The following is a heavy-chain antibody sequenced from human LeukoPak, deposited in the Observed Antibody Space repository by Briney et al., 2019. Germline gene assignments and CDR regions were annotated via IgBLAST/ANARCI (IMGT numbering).Heavy chain of an antibody. D-gene: IGHD6-13*01. J-gene: IGHJ4*02. CDR2: IIPIFGTA. CDR3: ASEAFQGAAAGTYYFDY. CDR1: GGTFSSYA. Sequence: SVKVSCKASGGTFSSYAISWVRQAPGQGLEWMGGIIPIFGTANYAQEFQGRVTITTDESTSTTYMELSSLRSEDTAVYYCASEAFQGAAAGTYYFDYWGQGTLVTVSS. V-gene: IGHV1-69*05.